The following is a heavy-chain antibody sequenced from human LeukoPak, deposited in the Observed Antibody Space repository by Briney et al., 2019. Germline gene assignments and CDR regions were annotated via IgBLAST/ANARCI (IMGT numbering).Heavy chain of an antibody. CDR3: ARHVAAAGNTIDY. J-gene: IGHJ4*02. CDR2: IYYSGST. Sequence: SETLSLTCTVSGGSISRSSYYWGWIRQPPGKGLEWIGSIYYSGSTYYNPSLKSRVTISVDTSKNQFSLKLSSVTAADTAVYYCARHVAAAGNTIDYWGQGTLVPVSS. D-gene: IGHD6-13*01. V-gene: IGHV4-39*01. CDR1: GGSISRSSYY.